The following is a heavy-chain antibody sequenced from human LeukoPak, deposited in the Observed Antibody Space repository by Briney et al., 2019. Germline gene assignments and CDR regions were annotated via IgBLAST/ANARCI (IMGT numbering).Heavy chain of an antibody. CDR1: GGSFSNNA. Sequence: ALVKVSCKASGGSFSNNAFSWVRQAPGQGLEWMGRITPIVDIATYIQKFQGRVTITANKFTSTAYMELSSLTSEDTAVYYCASGLGFCSGSDCTNLVKDYYYGMNVWGQGTTVTVSS. V-gene: IGHV1-69*04. CDR2: ITPIVDIA. CDR3: ASGLGFCSGSDCTNLVKDYYYGMNV. J-gene: IGHJ6*02. D-gene: IGHD2-15*01.